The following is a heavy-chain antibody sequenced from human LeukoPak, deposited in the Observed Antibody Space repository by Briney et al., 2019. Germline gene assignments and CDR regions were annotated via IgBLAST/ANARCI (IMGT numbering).Heavy chain of an antibody. Sequence: SETLSLTCTVSGGSISSGGYYWSWIRQHPGKGLEWIGYIYYSGSTYYNPSLKSRVTISVDTSKNQFSLKLSSVTAADTAVYYCARAQYYYDSSGYFRGTSAATTFDYRGQGTLVTVSS. CDR3: ARAQYYYDSSGYFRGTSAATTFDY. J-gene: IGHJ4*02. CDR2: IYYSGST. CDR1: GGSISSGGYY. V-gene: IGHV4-31*03. D-gene: IGHD3-22*01.